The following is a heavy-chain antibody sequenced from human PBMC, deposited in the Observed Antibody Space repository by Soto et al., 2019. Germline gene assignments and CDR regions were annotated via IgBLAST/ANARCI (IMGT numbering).Heavy chain of an antibody. J-gene: IGHJ4*02. V-gene: IGHV3-7*01. CDR2: IKQDGREK. CDR3: ARESMWAPDY. Sequence: EVQLVQSGGGLVQPGGYLRLSCAASGFTYSSYWMSWVRQAPGKGLEWVANIKQDGREKYYVDSVKGRFTITRDNATNTLYREMNRLRAEDTAVYHCARESMWAPDYWGRGSMEAVSS. CDR1: GFTYSSYW. D-gene: IGHD1-26*01.